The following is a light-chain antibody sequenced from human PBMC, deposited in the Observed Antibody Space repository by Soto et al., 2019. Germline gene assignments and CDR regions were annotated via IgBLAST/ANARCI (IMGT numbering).Light chain of an antibody. V-gene: IGLV2-23*01. Sequence: QSVLTQPASVSASPGQSISISCTGSTADVANFDLVSWYQQYPDKAPKLLIFEGTKRPSGVSDRFAGSRSGNTASLTSSWLQPKDEAHYHCCSFDTKNPYWVFGGGTQLTVL. J-gene: IGLJ3*02. CDR1: TADVANFDL. CDR2: EGT. CDR3: CSFDTKNPYWV.